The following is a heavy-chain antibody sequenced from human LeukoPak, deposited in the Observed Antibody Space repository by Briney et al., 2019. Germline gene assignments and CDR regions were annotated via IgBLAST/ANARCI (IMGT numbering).Heavy chain of an antibody. J-gene: IGHJ4*02. D-gene: IGHD3-10*01. V-gene: IGHV1-46*01. Sequence: ASVKVSCRTSGYTFITYNMHWVRQAPGQGLKWMGMIIPSGNTTSYAQKFQGRVTMTRDTSTSTVYMVLSSLRSEDTAVYYCARFDGQLLWFGELYVDYWGQGTLVTVSS. CDR1: GYTFITYN. CDR2: IIPSGNTT. CDR3: ARFDGQLLWFGELYVDY.